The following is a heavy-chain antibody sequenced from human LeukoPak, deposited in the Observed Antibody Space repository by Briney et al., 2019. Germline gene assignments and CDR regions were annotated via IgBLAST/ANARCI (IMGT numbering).Heavy chain of an antibody. CDR3: ASSCSSTSCPFDY. CDR2: IIPIFGTA. V-gene: IGHV1-69*05. Sequence: GASVKVSRKASGGTFSSYAISWVRQAPGQGLEWMGGIIPIFGTANYAQKFQGRVAITRDTSASTAYMELSSLRSEDTAVYYCASSCSSTSCPFDYWGQGTLVTVSS. J-gene: IGHJ4*02. D-gene: IGHD2-2*01. CDR1: GGTFSSYA.